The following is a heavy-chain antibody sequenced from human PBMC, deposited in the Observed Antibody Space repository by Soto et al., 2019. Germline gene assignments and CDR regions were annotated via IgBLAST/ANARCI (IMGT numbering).Heavy chain of an antibody. CDR2: IYYSGNT. CDR1: GGSSGGVCCC. Sequence: SEMLCVRRSVAGGSSGGVCCCWSWIRQPPGKGLEWIGNIYYSGNTYYNPSLKSRLIISIDTSKNQFSLKVGSVTAADTAVYYCARSSLSGMAVWGKRTTVTVSS. J-gene: IGHJ6*04. V-gene: IGHV4-30-4*01. CDR3: ARSSLSGMAV.